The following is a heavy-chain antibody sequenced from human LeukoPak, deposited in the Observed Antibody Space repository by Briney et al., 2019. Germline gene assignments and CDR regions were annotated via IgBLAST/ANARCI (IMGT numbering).Heavy chain of an antibody. CDR1: GFTFSSYA. V-gene: IGHV3-30-3*01. Sequence: PGGSLRLSCAASGFTFSSYAMHWVRQAPGKGLEWVAVISYDGSNKYYADSVKGRFTISRDNSKNTPYLQMNSLRAEDTAVYYCARDAASTDFWSGYSWGQGTLVTVSS. D-gene: IGHD3-3*01. CDR2: ISYDGSNK. J-gene: IGHJ4*02. CDR3: ARDAASTDFWSGYS.